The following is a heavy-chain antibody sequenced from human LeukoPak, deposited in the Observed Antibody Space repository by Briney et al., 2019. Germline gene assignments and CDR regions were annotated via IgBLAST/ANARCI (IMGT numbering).Heavy chain of an antibody. J-gene: IGHJ4*02. CDR3: ARDSYCSGGTCYFHFDY. Sequence: GGSLRLSCAASGFTFSDHYMDWFRQAPGKGLKWVGRTRNKPNNYTTEYAASVKGRFTISRDDSKNSLYLQMNSLKTEDTAVYYCARDSYCSGGTCYFHFDYWGQGTLVTVSS. V-gene: IGHV3-72*01. D-gene: IGHD2-15*01. CDR2: TRNKPNNYTT. CDR1: GFTFSDHY.